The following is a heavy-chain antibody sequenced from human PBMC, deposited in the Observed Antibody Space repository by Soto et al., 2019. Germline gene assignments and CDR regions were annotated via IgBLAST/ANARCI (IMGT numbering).Heavy chain of an antibody. D-gene: IGHD3-9*01. CDR2: INPIGSQI. CDR1: GLSFSSSW. J-gene: IGHJ4*02. CDR3: ANSQDILTGYYGPAPDY. V-gene: IGHV3-7*03. Sequence: GSLRLSCEVSGLSFSSSWMSWVRQAPGKGLEWVADINPIGSQILYVASVMGRFTVSRDNAKKSLFLQMNSLRVEDTAVYYCANSQDILTGYYGPAPDYWGQGTLVTVSS.